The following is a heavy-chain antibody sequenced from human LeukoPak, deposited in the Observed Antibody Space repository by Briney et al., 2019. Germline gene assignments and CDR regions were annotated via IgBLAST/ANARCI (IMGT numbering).Heavy chain of an antibody. J-gene: IGHJ3*01. Sequence: GXSLRLSCAASGFTFSTYAMSWVSQVPGKGLEWVSGISNTAGFTYYADSVKGRFTISRDNSKNTLYLQLNSLRAEDTAVYYCAKSNYYCSDSCQPDDAFDVWGQGTMVTVSS. CDR2: ISNTAGFT. CDR3: AKSNYYCSDSCQPDDAFDV. D-gene: IGHD2-15*01. CDR1: GFTFSTYA. V-gene: IGHV3-23*01.